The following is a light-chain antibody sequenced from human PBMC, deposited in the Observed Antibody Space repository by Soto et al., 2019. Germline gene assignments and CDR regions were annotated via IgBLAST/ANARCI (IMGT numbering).Light chain of an antibody. V-gene: IGKV3-20*01. CDR1: QSVSSSY. Sequence: EIVLTQSPGTLSLSPGERATLSCRASQSVSSSYLAWYQQKPGQAPRLLIYDASSRATGIPDRFSGSGSATDFTLTISRLETEDFAVYYCQQYGRSPWTFGQGTKVEIK. J-gene: IGKJ1*01. CDR2: DAS. CDR3: QQYGRSPWT.